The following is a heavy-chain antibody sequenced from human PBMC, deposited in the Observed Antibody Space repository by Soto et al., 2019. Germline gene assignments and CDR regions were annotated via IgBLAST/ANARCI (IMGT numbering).Heavy chain of an antibody. CDR2: IYSGGST. Sequence: LRLSCAASGFTVSSNYMSWVRQAPGKGLEWVSVIYSGGSTYYADSVKGRFTISRDNSKNTLYLQMNSLRAEDTAVYYCARDRWELHYYYYGMDVWGQGTTVTVSS. J-gene: IGHJ6*02. CDR1: GFTVSSNY. CDR3: ARDRWELHYYYYGMDV. V-gene: IGHV3-53*01. D-gene: IGHD1-26*01.